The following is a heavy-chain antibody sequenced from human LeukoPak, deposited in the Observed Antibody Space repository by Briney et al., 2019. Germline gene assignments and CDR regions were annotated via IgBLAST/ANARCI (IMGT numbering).Heavy chain of an antibody. CDR3: ARETGTTLSYFDY. CDR1: GGSISSYY. CDR2: IYYSGST. J-gene: IGHJ4*02. V-gene: IGHV4-59*01. Sequence: SETLSLTCTVSGGSISSYYWSWIRQPPGKGLEWIGYIYYSGSTNYNPSLKSRVTISVDTSKNQFSLKLSSVTAADTAVYYCARETGTTLSYFDYWGQGTLVTVSS. D-gene: IGHD1-1*01.